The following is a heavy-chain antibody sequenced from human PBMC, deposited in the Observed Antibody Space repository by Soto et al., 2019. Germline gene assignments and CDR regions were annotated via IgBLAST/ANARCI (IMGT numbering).Heavy chain of an antibody. CDR2: IYWDDDE. CDR3: ARKYYYDNSGYFHFDY. CDR1: GFSLGTTGVG. Sequence: QITLKESAPTLVKPTQSLTLTCTFSGFSLGTTGVGVGWIRQPPGKALEWLALIYWDDDELYSPSLKNRLTITKDTPKNQVVLTMANMDPVDTATYYCARKYYYDNSGYFHFDYWGQGTLVTVSS. V-gene: IGHV2-5*02. D-gene: IGHD3-22*01. J-gene: IGHJ4*02.